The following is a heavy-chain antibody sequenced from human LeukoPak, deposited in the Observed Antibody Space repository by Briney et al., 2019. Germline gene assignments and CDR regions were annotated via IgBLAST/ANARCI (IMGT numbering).Heavy chain of an antibody. CDR2: LDPSDSYT. V-gene: IGHV5-10-1*01. J-gene: IGHJ4*02. CDR3: AGLRDGSLDY. Sequence: GESLKISCQGSGYNFTGHWISWVRQMPGKGLEWMGRLDPSDSYTNYSLSFQGHVTISADKSISTACLQWSSLKASDTAIYYCAGLRDGSLDYWGQGTLVTVSS. CDR1: GYNFTGHW.